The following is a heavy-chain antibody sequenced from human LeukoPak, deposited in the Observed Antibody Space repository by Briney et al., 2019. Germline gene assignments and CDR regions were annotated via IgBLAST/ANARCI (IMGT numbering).Heavy chain of an antibody. J-gene: IGHJ4*02. CDR2: INHGGGT. V-gene: IGHV4-34*01. CDR3: ARGEDGTGDYRPTYFDS. Sequence: SETLSLTCAVYGGSFSDYFWNWIRQTPGKGLEWIGEINHGGGTKYDPSLKSRATISVDTSKKQFSLNLTSVTAADTAVYYCARGEDGTGDYRPTYFDSWGQGTLVTVSS. D-gene: IGHD4-17*01. CDR1: GGSFSDYF.